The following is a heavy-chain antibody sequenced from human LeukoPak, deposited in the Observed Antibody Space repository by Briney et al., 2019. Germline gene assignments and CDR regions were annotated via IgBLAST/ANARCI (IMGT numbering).Heavy chain of an antibody. J-gene: IGHJ4*02. Sequence: XXGYTFTGXYMHWVRQAPGQGLEWMGWINPNSGGTNYAQKFQGRVTMTRDTSISTAYMELSRLRSDDTAVYYCARSARWLRSFDYWGQGTLVTVSS. CDR2: INPNSGGT. V-gene: IGHV1-2*02. CDR3: ARSARWLRSFDY. D-gene: IGHD6-6*01. CDR1: GYTFTGXY.